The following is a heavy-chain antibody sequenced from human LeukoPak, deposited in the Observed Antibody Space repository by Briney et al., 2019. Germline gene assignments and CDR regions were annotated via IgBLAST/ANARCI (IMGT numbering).Heavy chain of an antibody. Sequence: SETLSLTCTVSGGSISSYYWSWIRQPPGKGLEWIGYIYYSGSTNYNPSLKSRVTISVDTSKNQFSLKLSSVTAADTAVYYCARVGLDVDYWGQGTLVTVSS. V-gene: IGHV4-59*01. CDR1: GGSISSYY. J-gene: IGHJ4*02. CDR3: ARVGLDVDY. CDR2: IYYSGST.